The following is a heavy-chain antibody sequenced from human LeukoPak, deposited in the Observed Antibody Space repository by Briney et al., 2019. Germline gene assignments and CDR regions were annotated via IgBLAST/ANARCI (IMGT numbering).Heavy chain of an antibody. Sequence: ASVTVSCKASGYTFISYGISWVRQAPGQGLEWMGWISVYNGNTNYAQKLQGRVTMTTDTSTSTAYMELRSLRSDDTAVYYCARTLDSGTYDTFDFWGQGTLVTVSS. CDR3: ARTLDSGTYDTFDF. J-gene: IGHJ4*02. D-gene: IGHD1-26*01. V-gene: IGHV1-18*01. CDR1: GYTFISYG. CDR2: ISVYNGNT.